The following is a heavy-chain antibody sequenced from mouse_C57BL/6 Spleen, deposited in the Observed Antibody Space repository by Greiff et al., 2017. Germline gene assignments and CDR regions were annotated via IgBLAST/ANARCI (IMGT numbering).Heavy chain of an antibody. J-gene: IGHJ4*01. D-gene: IGHD2-4*01. CDR2: IHPNSGST. CDR3: ARPYDYYRGYAMDY. CDR1: GYTFTSYW. V-gene: IGHV1-64*01. Sequence: QVQLKQPGAELVKPGASVKLSCKASGYTFTSYWMHWVKQRPGQGLEWIGMIHPNSGSTNYNEKFKSKATLTVAKSSSTAYMQLSSLTSEDSAVYYCARPYDYYRGYAMDYWGQGTSVTVSS.